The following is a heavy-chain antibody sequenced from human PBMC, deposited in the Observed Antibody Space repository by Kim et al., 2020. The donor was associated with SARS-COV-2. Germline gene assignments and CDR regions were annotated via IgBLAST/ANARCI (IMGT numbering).Heavy chain of an antibody. J-gene: IGHJ3*01. V-gene: IGHV1-2*02. Sequence: KYSERFQGRVTITRETSISTVYMELSRLKSDDTAVYYCARGANTLSAFDLWGQGTMVTVSS. CDR3: ARGANTLSAFDL.